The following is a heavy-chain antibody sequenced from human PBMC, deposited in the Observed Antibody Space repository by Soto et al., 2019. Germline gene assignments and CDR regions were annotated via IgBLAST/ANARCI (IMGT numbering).Heavy chain of an antibody. J-gene: IGHJ4*02. CDR2: IKEDGSKK. CDR3: TREIAGQDH. D-gene: IGHD6-13*01. V-gene: IGHV3-7*05. CDR1: GFIFSSHW. Sequence: GGSLRLSCAASGFIFSSHWMSWVRQAPGKGLEWVANIKEDGSKKYYVDSVKGRFTISRDNAQNSLYLQMNSLRAEETAVYYCTREIAGQDHWGQGTLVTVSS.